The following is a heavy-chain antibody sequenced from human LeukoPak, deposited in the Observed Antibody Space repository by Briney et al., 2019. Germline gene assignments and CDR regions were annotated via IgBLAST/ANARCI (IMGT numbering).Heavy chain of an antibody. V-gene: IGHV1-46*01. J-gene: IGHJ5*02. CDR1: GYSFTTFY. CDR2: IDPNGGST. Sequence: ASVKVSCKASGYSFTTFYIYWVRQAPGQGLEWMGRIDPNGGSTSYAQQFQGRLTMTRDTSTSTVYMELSSLRSDDTAIYYCARGFSYACDHWGQGTLVTVSS. CDR3: ARGFSYACDH. D-gene: IGHD5-18*01.